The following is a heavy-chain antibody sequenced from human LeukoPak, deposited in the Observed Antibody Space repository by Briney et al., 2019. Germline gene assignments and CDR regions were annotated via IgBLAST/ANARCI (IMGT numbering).Heavy chain of an antibody. J-gene: IGHJ4*02. CDR2: ISHTGDT. CDR1: GGSLIGDKSY. D-gene: IGHD2-2*01. Sequence: SETLSLTCTVSGGSLIGDKSYWAWIRQAPGKALEWIGTISHTGDTYYNPALLSRLTMSVQTSTNQFYLRPASVSASDTAIYYCARNTATSTMHYWGQGILVTVS. CDR3: ARNTATSTMHY. V-gene: IGHV4-39*01.